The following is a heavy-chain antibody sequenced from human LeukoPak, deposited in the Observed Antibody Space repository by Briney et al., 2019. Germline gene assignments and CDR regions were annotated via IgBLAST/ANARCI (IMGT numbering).Heavy chain of an antibody. CDR1: GGSFSGYY. Sequence: KPSETLSLTCAVYGGSFSGYYWSWIRQPPGKGLEWIGEINHSGSTNYNPSLKSRVTISVDTSKNQFSLKLSSVTAADTAVYYCARAFLVGYSPEEYFFDYWGQGTLVTVSS. V-gene: IGHV4-34*01. CDR2: INHSGST. CDR3: ARAFLVGYSPEEYFFDY. J-gene: IGHJ4*02. D-gene: IGHD2-15*01.